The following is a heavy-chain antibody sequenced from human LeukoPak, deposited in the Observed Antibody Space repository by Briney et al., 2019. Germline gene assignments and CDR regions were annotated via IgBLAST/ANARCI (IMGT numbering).Heavy chain of an antibody. CDR3: ASSLITMVRGVFDY. CDR2: INPNSGGT. CDR1: GYTFTGYY. Sequence: GASVKVSCKASGYTFTGYYMHWVRQAPGQGLEGMGWINPNSGGTNYAQKFQGRVTMTRDTSISTAYMELSRLRSDDTAVYYCASSLITMVRGVFDYWGQGTLVTVSS. V-gene: IGHV1-2*02. J-gene: IGHJ4*02. D-gene: IGHD3-10*01.